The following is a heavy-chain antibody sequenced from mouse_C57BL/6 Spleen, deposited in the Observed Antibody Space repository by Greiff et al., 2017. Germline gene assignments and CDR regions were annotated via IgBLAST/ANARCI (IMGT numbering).Heavy chain of an antibody. V-gene: IGHV3-6*01. CDR2: ISYDGSN. D-gene: IGHD2-4*01. CDR3: ARGDYDVWYFDV. J-gene: IGHJ1*03. CDR1: GYSITSGYY. Sequence: EVQLQESGPGLVKPSQSLSLTCSVPGYSITSGYYWNWIRQFPGNKLEWMGYISYDGSNNYNPSLKNRISITRDTSKNQFFLKLNSVTTEDTATYYCARGDYDVWYFDVWGTGTTVTVSS.